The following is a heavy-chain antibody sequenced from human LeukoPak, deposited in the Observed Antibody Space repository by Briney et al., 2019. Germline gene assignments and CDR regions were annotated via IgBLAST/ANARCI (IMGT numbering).Heavy chain of an antibody. J-gene: IGHJ1*01. D-gene: IGHD3-22*01. CDR1: GYSISSGYY. Sequence: SETLSLTCTVSGYSISSGYYWGWIRPPPGKGLEWIGIIYHSGSTYYNPSLKSRVTISVDTSKNQFSLKLSSVTAADTAVYYCARLKYYYDSSGYRAEYFQHWGQGTLVTVSS. CDR3: ARLKYYYDSSGYRAEYFQH. V-gene: IGHV4-38-2*02. CDR2: IYHSGST.